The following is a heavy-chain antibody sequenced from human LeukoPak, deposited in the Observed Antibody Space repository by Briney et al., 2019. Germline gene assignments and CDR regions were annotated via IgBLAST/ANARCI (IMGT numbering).Heavy chain of an antibody. J-gene: IGHJ4*02. V-gene: IGHV3-74*01. D-gene: IGHD3-10*01. CDR2: INSGGSST. Sequence: GGSLRLSCAASGFTFSSYWMHWVRQAPGKGLVWVSRINSGGSSTSYADSVRGRFTISRDNAKNTLYLQMNSLRAEDTAVYYCARALGFGELSRWGQGTLVTVSS. CDR3: ARALGFGELSR. CDR1: GFTFSSYW.